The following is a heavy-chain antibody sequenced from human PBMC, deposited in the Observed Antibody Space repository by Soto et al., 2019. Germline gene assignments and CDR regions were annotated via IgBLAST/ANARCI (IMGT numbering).Heavy chain of an antibody. CDR2: MDISGST. J-gene: IGHJ6*02. Sequence: QVQLQESGPGLVKPSETLSVTCSVSGASIRDYHWSWIRQPAGRGLEWIGRMDISGSTKYNPSLKSRLTMSAEPSENQASLTLRSVTAADTAISYCAMMYNSGFHRPEGDYYLYGLDVWGQGTTVTVSS. CDR3: AMMYNSGFHRPEGDYYLYGLDV. D-gene: IGHD6-19*01. CDR1: GASIRDYH. V-gene: IGHV4-4*07.